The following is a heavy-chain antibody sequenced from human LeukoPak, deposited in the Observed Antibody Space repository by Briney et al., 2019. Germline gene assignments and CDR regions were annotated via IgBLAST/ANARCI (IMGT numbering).Heavy chain of an antibody. D-gene: IGHD2-15*01. CDR2: IYYSGST. CDR3: ARGSRCSGGSCYAYYYYYMDV. V-gene: IGHV4-31*03. CDR1: SGSISIGDYY. J-gene: IGHJ6*03. Sequence: SETLSLTCTVSSGSISIGDYYWSWIRQHPGKGLEWIGCIYYSGSTYDNPSLKSRVTISVDTSKNQFSLNLSSVTAADTAVYYCARGSRCSGGSCYAYYYYYMDVWGKGTTVTVSS.